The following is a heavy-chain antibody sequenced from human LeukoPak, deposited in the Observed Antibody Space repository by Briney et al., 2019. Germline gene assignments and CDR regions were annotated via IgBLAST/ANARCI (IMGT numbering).Heavy chain of an antibody. V-gene: IGHV3-11*03. CDR1: GFTFSDYN. CDR3: ATPGLLGYCSSAICAPPGY. J-gene: IGHJ4*02. Sequence: GGSLRLSCAASGFTFSDYNMSWIRQAPGKGLEWVSYIRGSSTHTNYADSVKGRFTISRDNAKKSLYLQMNSLRAEDTAVYYCATPGLLGYCSSAICAPPGYWGQGTLVTVSS. D-gene: IGHD2-2*01. CDR2: IRGSSTHT.